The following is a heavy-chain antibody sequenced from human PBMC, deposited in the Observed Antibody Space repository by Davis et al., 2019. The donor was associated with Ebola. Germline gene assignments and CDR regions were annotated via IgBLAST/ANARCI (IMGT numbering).Heavy chain of an antibody. CDR3: ARVMGETTTGYFDY. D-gene: IGHD1-1*01. J-gene: IGHJ4*02. CDR1: GYTFSELS. V-gene: IGHV1-46*01. Sequence: AASVKVSCKASGYTFSELSMHWVRQAPGQGLEWMGLLIPSGGATSYAQNFQGRVTMTRDTSTSTVYMELSSLRSDDTAVYYCARVMGETTTGYFDYWGQGTLVTVSS. CDR2: LIPSGGAT.